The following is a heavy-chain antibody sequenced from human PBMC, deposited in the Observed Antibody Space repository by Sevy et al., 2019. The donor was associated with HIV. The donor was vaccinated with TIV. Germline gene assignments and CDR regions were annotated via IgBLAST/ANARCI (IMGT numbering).Heavy chain of an antibody. D-gene: IGHD3-10*01. CDR1: GFTFSSYT. J-gene: IGHJ4*02. CDR2: ISSGSSYI. V-gene: IGHV3-21*01. Sequence: GGSLRLSCAASGFTFSSYTMNWVRQAPGKGLEWVSSISSGSSYIYYADSLKGRFTISRDNAKNSLYLQMNSLRAEDTALHYCARDQNYYASGSYDYWGQGTLVTVSS. CDR3: ARDQNYYASGSYDY.